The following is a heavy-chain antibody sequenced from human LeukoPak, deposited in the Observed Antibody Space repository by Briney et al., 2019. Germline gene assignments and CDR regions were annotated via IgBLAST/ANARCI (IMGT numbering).Heavy chain of an antibody. CDR2: MNPNSGNT. CDR3: ARAPSYCSGGSCYSGQYYYYHMDV. D-gene: IGHD2-15*01. J-gene: IGHJ6*03. V-gene: IGHV1-8*03. CDR1: GYTFTSYD. Sequence: AASVKVSCKASGYTFTSYDINWVRQATGQGLEWMGWMNPNSGNTGYAQKFQGRVTITRNTSISTAYMELSSLRSEDTAVYYCARAPSYCSGGSCYSGQYYYYHMDVWGKGTTVTVSS.